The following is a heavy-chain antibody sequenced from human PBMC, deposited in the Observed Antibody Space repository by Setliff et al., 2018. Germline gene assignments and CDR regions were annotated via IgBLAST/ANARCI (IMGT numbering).Heavy chain of an antibody. Sequence: ASVKVSCKASGYIFKSYGISWVRQAPGQGLEWKGWSSSYNDVTNYAQSFQGRVTMTTDTSKSAAYMDLRGLRSDDTAVYYCAISTLSICSGGSCPNAFDVWGQGTMVTVSS. CDR2: SSSYNDVT. D-gene: IGHD2-15*01. CDR1: GYIFKSYG. CDR3: AISTLSICSGGSCPNAFDV. V-gene: IGHV1-18*01. J-gene: IGHJ3*01.